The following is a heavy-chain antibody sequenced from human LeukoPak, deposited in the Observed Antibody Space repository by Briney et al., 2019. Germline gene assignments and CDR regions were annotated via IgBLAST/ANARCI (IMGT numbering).Heavy chain of an antibody. D-gene: IGHD5-24*01. V-gene: IGHV3-74*01. Sequence: GGSLKLSCAASGFTFSNSYMHWVRQAPGKGLVWVSRIDNDGSTSYADSVKGRFTIPRDNAKNTLYLQMNSLRAEDTALYYCARDLNYNFDFWGQGTLVTVSS. CDR3: ARDLNYNFDF. CDR1: GFTFSNSY. J-gene: IGHJ4*02. CDR2: IDNDGST.